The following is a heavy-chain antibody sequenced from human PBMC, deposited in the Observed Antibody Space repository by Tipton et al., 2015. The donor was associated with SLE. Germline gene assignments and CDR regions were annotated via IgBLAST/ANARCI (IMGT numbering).Heavy chain of an antibody. CDR3: AKGDSLEWFWGNWFDP. CDR1: GFTFSSYA. D-gene: IGHD3-3*01. V-gene: IGHV3-23*01. CDR2: ISGSGGST. Sequence: SLRLSCAASGFTFSSYAMNWVRQAPGKGLEWVSAISGSGGSTYYADSVKGRFTISRDNSKNTLYLQMNSLRAEDTAVYYCAKGDSLEWFWGNWFDPWGQGTLVTVSS. J-gene: IGHJ5*02.